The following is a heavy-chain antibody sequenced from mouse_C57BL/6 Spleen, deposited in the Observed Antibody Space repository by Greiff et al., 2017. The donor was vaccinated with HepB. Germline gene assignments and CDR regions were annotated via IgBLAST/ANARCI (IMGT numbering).Heavy chain of an antibody. CDR3: ASPGRRGAMDY. J-gene: IGHJ4*01. CDR2: ISSGSSTI. D-gene: IGHD2-12*01. CDR1: GFTFSDYG. V-gene: IGHV5-17*01. Sequence: DVKLVESGGGLVKPGGSLKLSCAASGFTFSDYGMHWVRQAPEKGLEWVAYISSGSSTIYYADTVKGRFTISRDNAKNTLFLQMTSLRSEDTAMYYCASPGRRGAMDYWGQGTSVTVSS.